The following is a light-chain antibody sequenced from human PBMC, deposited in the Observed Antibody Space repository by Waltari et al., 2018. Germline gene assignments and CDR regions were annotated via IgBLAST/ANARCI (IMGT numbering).Light chain of an antibody. CDR3: QTWDSSTVV. CDR2: HDT. Sequence: SYELTQPPSVSVSPGQTATITCSGDNLGDKYASWDQQKPGQSPVLVIYHDTKRPSGIPERLSGSNSGNTATLTISGTQAMDEADYYCQTWDSSTVVFGGGTKLTVL. J-gene: IGLJ3*02. CDR1: NLGDKY. V-gene: IGLV3-1*01.